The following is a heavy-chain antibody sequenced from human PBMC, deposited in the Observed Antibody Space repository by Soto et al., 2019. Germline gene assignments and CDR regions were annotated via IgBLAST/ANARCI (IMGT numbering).Heavy chain of an antibody. CDR2: VYNSGST. CDR1: GGSIRSYN. J-gene: IGHJ5*02. V-gene: IGHV4-59*01. CDR3: ARRAVVAVTGNLDNWVDP. D-gene: IGHD2-21*01. Sequence: PSETLSLTCTVSGGSIRSYNWNWIRQPPGKGLERIGYVYNSGSTNYNPSLKSRVTISVDTSKHQFPLKLNSVTAPGTAVYYCARRAVVAVTGNLDNWVDPWGQEILVTVSS.